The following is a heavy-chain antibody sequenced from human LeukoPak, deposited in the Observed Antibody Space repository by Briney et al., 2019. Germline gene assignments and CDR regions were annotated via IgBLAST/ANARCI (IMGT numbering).Heavy chain of an antibody. D-gene: IGHD4-23*01. Sequence: GESLRLSCAAAGFTFRNYAMSWVRQPPGKGLEWVAVISYDGSNKYYADSVKGRFTISRDNSKNTLYLQMNSLRAEDTAVYYCAKETIGDYDGNSDFDYWGQGTLVTVSS. CDR2: ISYDGSNK. V-gene: IGHV3-30*18. CDR3: AKETIGDYDGNSDFDY. J-gene: IGHJ4*02. CDR1: GFTFRNYA.